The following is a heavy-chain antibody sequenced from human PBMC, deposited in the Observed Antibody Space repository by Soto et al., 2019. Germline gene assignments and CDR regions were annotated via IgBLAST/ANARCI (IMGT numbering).Heavy chain of an antibody. CDR3: ARLLRYFDWLPNDY. V-gene: IGHV4-39*01. CDR2: IYYSGST. D-gene: IGHD3-9*01. CDR1: GGSISSSSYY. J-gene: IGHJ4*02. Sequence: SETLALTCTVSGGSISSSSYYWGWIRQPPGKGLEWTGSIYYSGSTYYNPSLKSRVTISVDTSKNQFSLKLSSVTAADTAVYYCARLLRYFDWLPNDYWGQGTLVTVYS.